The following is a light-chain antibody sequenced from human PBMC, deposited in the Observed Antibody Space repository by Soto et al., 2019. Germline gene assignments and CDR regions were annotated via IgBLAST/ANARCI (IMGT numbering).Light chain of an antibody. CDR2: DVT. CDR1: SSDVGGNKY. Sequence: QSALTQPPSASGSLGQSITISCTGTSSDVGGNKYVSWYQQHPGKAPKLMIYDVTKRPSGVPDRFSGSKSGNTASLTVSGLQAEDEADYYCSSHAGKVSFCGGTKLTVL. V-gene: IGLV2-8*01. CDR3: SSHAGKVS. J-gene: IGLJ2*01.